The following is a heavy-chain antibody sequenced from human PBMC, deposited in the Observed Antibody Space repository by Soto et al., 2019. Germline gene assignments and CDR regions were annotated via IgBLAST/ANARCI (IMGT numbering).Heavy chain of an antibody. CDR2: ILHDGSAE. D-gene: IGHD4-4*01. V-gene: IGHV3-30*03. Sequence: LRLSCAASGFTFTSYDMHWVRQAPGKGLEWMALILHDGSAEYYADSVKGRFTISRDNSRSTLYLQMNSLRAEDTAVYYCARSRDGYSFYFYYGMDGWGQGTTVTVSS. CDR3: ARSRDGYSFYFYYGMDG. CDR1: GFTFTSYD. J-gene: IGHJ6*02.